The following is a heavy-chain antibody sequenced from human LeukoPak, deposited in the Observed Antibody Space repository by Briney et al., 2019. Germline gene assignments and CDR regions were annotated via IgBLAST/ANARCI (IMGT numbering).Heavy chain of an antibody. Sequence: GGSLRLSCTASGFTFGDYAMSWVRQAPGKGLEWVGFIRSKAYGGTTEYAASVKGRFTISRDDSKSIAYLQMNSLKTEDTAVYYCTRRKQYYDILTGYYRYYYYYMDVWGKGTTVTISS. J-gene: IGHJ6*03. CDR2: IRSKAYGGTT. CDR1: GFTFGDYA. D-gene: IGHD3-9*01. CDR3: TRRKQYYDILTGYYRYYYYYMDV. V-gene: IGHV3-49*04.